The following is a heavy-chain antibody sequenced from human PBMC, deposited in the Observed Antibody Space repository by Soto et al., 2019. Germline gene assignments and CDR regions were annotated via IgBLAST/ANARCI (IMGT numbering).Heavy chain of an antibody. CDR1: GGSISSGGYS. CDR2: TYHSGST. V-gene: IGHV4-30-2*01. CDR3: ARVPSP. J-gene: IGHJ5*02. Sequence: QLQLQESGSGLVKPSQTLSLTCAVSGGSISSGGYSWSWIRQPPGKGLEWIGYTYHSGSTYYNPPLXPXATISVDRSKNQFSLKLSSVTAADTAVYYCARVPSPWGQGTLVTVSS.